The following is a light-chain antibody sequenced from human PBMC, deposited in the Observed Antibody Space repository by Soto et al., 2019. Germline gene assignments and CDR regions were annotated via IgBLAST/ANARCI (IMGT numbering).Light chain of an antibody. CDR2: DVT. Sequence: QSALTQPRSVSGSPGQSITVSCTGTSSDVGRFNYVSWYQHHPGKAPKLMIYDVTKRAAGVPERFSGSKSGITAPLTISGREADGEADYYCCSYAGTYPPTFGGGTKLTVL. CDR1: SSDVGRFNY. CDR3: CSYAGTYPPT. J-gene: IGLJ2*01. V-gene: IGLV2-11*01.